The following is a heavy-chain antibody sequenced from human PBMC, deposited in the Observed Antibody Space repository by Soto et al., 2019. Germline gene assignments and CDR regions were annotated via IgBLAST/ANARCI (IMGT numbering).Heavy chain of an antibody. CDR2: IRSKAHGGTT. J-gene: IGHJ1*01. V-gene: IGHV3-49*04. Sequence: GALRLSCTGSGFTFGGYAMSWVRQAPGKGLEWVGFIRSKAHGGTTEYAASVKGRFTISRDDSKSIAYLHMNSLKTEDTAVYYWTLTLDTSRYYFTQYWGQGNLVTVCS. D-gene: IGHD3-22*01. CDR3: TLTLDTSRYYFTQY. CDR1: GFTFGGYA.